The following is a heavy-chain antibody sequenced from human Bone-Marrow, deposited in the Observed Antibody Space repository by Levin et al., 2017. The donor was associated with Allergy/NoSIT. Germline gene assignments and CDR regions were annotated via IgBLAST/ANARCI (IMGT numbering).Heavy chain of an antibody. V-gene: IGHV4-39*07. J-gene: IGHJ5*02. CDR1: GGSISSSSYY. CDR3: ARDQRGGLKNSGSYVGWFDP. D-gene: IGHD1-26*01. Sequence: SETLSLTCTVSGGSISSSSYYWGWIRQPPGKGLEWIGSIYYSGSTYYNPSLKSRVTISVDTSKNQFSLKLSSVTAADTAVYYCARDQRGGLKNSGSYVGWFDPWGQGTLVTVSS. CDR2: IYYSGST.